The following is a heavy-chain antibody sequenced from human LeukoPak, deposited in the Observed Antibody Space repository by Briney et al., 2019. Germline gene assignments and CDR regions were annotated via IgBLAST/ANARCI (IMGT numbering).Heavy chain of an antibody. V-gene: IGHV3-48*01. J-gene: IGHJ4*02. Sequence: GGSLRLSCAASGFTFTSYSMNWVRQAPGQGLEWISYISSSSSTTYYADYVKGRVTISRDTAKSTVYLHMNSLRAEDTAAYYCARLWFGELFLDYWGQGTLVTVHS. CDR3: ARLWFGELFLDY. CDR1: GFTFTSYS. D-gene: IGHD3-10*01. CDR2: ISSSSSTT.